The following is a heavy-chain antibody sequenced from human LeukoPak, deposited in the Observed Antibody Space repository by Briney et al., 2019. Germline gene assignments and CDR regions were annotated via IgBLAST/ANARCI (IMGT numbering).Heavy chain of an antibody. D-gene: IGHD1-26*01. CDR1: DGSINSYY. J-gene: IGHJ6*02. V-gene: IGHV4-59*01. CDR3: ARGRSNYYGMDV. Sequence: SETLSLTCSVSDGSINSYYWNWIRRPPGKGLEWIGYTYYNGNTNYSPSLKSRVTMSVDTSKNLFSLKVSSVTAADTAVYYCARGRSNYYGMDVWGQGTPVTVSS. CDR2: TYYNGNT.